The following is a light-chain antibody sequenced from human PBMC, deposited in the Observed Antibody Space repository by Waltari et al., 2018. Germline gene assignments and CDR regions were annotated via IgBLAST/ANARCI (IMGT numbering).Light chain of an antibody. CDR3: LQDYDYPLT. CDR2: AAS. V-gene: IGKV1-6*01. Sequence: AIQMTQSPSSLSSSVGDRVPITCRATQGIRNHLGWYQQKPGKVPKLLIYAASTLQSAVPSRFSGSGSGTDFTLTISSLQPEDFVSYYCLQDYDYPLTFGGGTKVEI. J-gene: IGKJ4*01. CDR1: QGIRNH.